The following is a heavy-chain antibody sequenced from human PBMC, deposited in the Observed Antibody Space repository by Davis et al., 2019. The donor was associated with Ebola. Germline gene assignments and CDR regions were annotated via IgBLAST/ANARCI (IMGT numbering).Heavy chain of an antibody. Sequence: ASVKVSCKASGYTFTSYAMHWVRQAPGQRLEWMGWINAGNGNTKYSQKFQGRVTITADKSTSTAYMELSSLRSEDTAVYYCGGVDTAMVTGYWGQGTLVTVSS. CDR2: INAGNGNT. V-gene: IGHV1-3*01. CDR3: GGVDTAMVTGY. J-gene: IGHJ4*02. CDR1: GYTFTSYA. D-gene: IGHD5-18*01.